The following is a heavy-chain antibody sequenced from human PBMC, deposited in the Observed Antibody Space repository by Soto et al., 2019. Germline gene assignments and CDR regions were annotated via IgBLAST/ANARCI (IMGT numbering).Heavy chain of an antibody. J-gene: IGHJ4*02. CDR3: ARTKQQLVPYFDY. D-gene: IGHD6-13*01. CDR2: INAGNGNT. V-gene: IGHV1-3*01. CDR1: GYTFTSYA. Sequence: ASVKVSCKASGYTFTSYAMHWVRQAPGQRLEWMGWINAGNGNTKYSQKFQGRVTITRDTSASTAYMELSSLRSEDTAVYHCARTKQQLVPYFDYWGQGTLVTVSS.